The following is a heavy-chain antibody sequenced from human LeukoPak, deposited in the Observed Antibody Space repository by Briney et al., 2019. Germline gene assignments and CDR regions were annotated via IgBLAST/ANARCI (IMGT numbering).Heavy chain of an antibody. CDR1: GYTFSSYS. J-gene: IGHJ4*02. CDR2: ISVGSNYI. CDR3: ANKIAAAGGFDY. Sequence: GGSLRLSCAASGYTFSSYSINWVRQAPGKGLEWVSSISVGSNYIYYADSVKGRFTISRDNAKNSLYLQMNSLRAEDTAVYYCANKIAAAGGFDYWGQGTLVTVSS. V-gene: IGHV3-21*01. D-gene: IGHD6-13*01.